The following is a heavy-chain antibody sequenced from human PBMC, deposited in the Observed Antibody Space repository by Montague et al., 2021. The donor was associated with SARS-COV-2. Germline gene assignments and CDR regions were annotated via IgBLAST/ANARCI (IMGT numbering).Heavy chain of an antibody. CDR3: ASGDDNESGYLDV. J-gene: IGHJ6*03. V-gene: IGHV4-34*01. CDR1: DGSFSNFY. D-gene: IGHD3-22*01. Sequence: SETLSLTCAVFDGSFSNFYWSWIRQPPGEGLEWIGEINHSGTTYYNPSLKSRVTISVDTSRNQFSLKLNSVTAADAAVYYCASGDDNESGYLDVWGKGTTVTVSS. CDR2: INHSGTT.